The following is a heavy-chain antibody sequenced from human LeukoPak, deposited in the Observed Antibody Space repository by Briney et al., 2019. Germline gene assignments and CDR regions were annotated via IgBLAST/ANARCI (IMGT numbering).Heavy chain of an antibody. V-gene: IGHV3-7*03. D-gene: IGHD1-1*01. J-gene: IGHJ4*02. CDR3: ARDRDGKNY. CDR1: GFAFNTYW. Sequence: GGSLRLSCAASGFAFNTYWMSWVRQAPGKGLEWVANIGQDGTEKHHVDSVRGRFTISRDNAKNSVFLQMNSLRAEDTAVYYCARDRDGKNYWGQGALVTVSS. CDR2: IGQDGTEK.